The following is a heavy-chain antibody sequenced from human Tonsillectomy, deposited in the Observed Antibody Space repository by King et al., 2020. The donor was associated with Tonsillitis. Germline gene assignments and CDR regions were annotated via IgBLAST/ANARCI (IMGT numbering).Heavy chain of an antibody. D-gene: IGHD1-1*01. Sequence: VQLQESGPGLVKPSETLSLTCTVSGGSISSGGYFWTWIRQHPGKGLEWIGYISSSGSTNYNPSLRSRVTISEDTSKSQFSLKLSSVTAADTAVYFCARDGSNGNYIRTTGVEGWGQGTMVTVS. CDR2: ISSSGST. J-gene: IGHJ3*01. CDR3: ARDGSNGNYIRTTGVEG. CDR1: GGSISSGGYF. V-gene: IGHV4-31*03.